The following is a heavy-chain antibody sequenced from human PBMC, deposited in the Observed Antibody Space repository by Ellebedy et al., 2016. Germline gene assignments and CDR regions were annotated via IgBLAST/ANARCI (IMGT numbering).Heavy chain of an antibody. D-gene: IGHD3-10*01. V-gene: IGHV3-21*01. CDR2: ISSSSSYI. CDR1: GFTFSNYT. CDR3: AGSGVRGVRNFDY. Sequence: GGSLRLSXAASGFTFSNYTMNWVRQAPGEGLEWVSSISSSSSYIYYADSVKGRFTISRDNAKNSLYLQMNSLRAEDTAVYYCAGSGVRGVRNFDYWGQGTLVTVSS. J-gene: IGHJ4*02.